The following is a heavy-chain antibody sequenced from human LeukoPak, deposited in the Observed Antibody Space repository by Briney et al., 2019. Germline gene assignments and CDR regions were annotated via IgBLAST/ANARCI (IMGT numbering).Heavy chain of an antibody. V-gene: IGHV3-7*01. CDR3: AREAWSAGGNSVSGEGPDY. J-gene: IGHJ4*02. D-gene: IGHD4-23*01. CDR2: INQDGSGK. Sequence: GGSLRLSCAASGFTFSSYYMSWVRQAPGKGLEWVANINQDGSGKYYADSVKGRFTISRDNAKNSLYLQMNSLRAEDTAVYYCAREAWSAGGNSVSGEGPDYWGQGTLVTVSS. CDR1: GFTFSSYY.